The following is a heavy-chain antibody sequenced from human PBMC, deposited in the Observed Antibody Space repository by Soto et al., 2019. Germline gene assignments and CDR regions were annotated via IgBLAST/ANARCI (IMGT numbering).Heavy chain of an antibody. Sequence: QVQLVESGGGVAPPGRSLRLSCTASGFMFSNYAMHWVRQAPGKGLEWVALISYDGSNEYYADSVRGRFIISRDTSKNTLYLQMNGLRTEDTAIYYCARHRLNIQFLEYLSYRVRPYHYYGVDVWRQGTTVTVSS. CDR1: GFMFSNYA. J-gene: IGHJ6*02. D-gene: IGHD3-3*01. V-gene: IGHV3-30*01. CDR2: ISYDGSNE. CDR3: ARHRLNIQFLEYLSYRVRPYHYYGVDV.